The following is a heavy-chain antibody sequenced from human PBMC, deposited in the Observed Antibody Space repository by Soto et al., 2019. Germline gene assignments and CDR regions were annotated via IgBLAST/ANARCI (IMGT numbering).Heavy chain of an antibody. CDR2: IYYSGST. J-gene: IGHJ4*02. V-gene: IGHV4-61*01. CDR3: ARGISGGRHFDY. D-gene: IGHD2-15*01. Sequence: PSETLSLTCTVSGGSVSSGSYYWSWIRQPPGKGLEWIGYIYYSGSTNYNPSLRSRVTISVDKSKNQFSLKLSSVTAADTAVYYCARGISGGRHFDYWGQGTLVTVSS. CDR1: GGSVSSGSYY.